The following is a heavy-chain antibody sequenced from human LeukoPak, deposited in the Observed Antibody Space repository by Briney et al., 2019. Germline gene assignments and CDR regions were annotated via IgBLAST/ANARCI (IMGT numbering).Heavy chain of an antibody. V-gene: IGHV3-66*01. J-gene: IGHJ6*03. CDR1: GFTVSSNY. CDR2: IYSGGST. Sequence: GGSLRLSCDASGFTVSSNYMSWVRQAPGKGLEWVSVIYSGGSTYYADSVKGRFTISRDNSKNTLYLQMNSLRAEDTAVYYCARDSRTNYGLYYYYYMDVWGKGTTVTISS. CDR3: ARDSRTNYGLYYYYYMDV. D-gene: IGHD4-17*01.